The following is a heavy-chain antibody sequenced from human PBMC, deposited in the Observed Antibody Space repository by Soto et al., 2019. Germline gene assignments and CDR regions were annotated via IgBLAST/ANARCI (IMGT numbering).Heavy chain of an antibody. J-gene: IGHJ5*02. D-gene: IGHD2-21*02. Sequence: PSETLSLTCAVYGGSFSGYYWSWIRQPPGKGLEWIGEINHSGSTNYNPSLKSRVTISVDTSKNQFSLKLSSVTAADTAVYYCARWVVTAAYNWFDPWGQGTLVTVSS. CDR3: ARWVVTAAYNWFDP. V-gene: IGHV4-34*01. CDR1: GGSFSGYY. CDR2: INHSGST.